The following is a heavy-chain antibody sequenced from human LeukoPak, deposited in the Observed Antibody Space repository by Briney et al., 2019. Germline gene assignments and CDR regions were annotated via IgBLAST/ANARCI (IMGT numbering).Heavy chain of an antibody. D-gene: IGHD3-10*01. CDR3: ARSTMVRGVDY. J-gene: IGHJ4*02. CDR2: IYYSGST. Sequence: SETLSLTYTASGGSISSSSYYWGWIRQPPGKGLEWIGSIYYSGSTYYNPSLKSRVTISVDTSKNQFSLKLSSVTAADTAVYYCARSTMVRGVDYWGQGTLVTVSS. CDR1: GGSISSSSYY. V-gene: IGHV4-39*07.